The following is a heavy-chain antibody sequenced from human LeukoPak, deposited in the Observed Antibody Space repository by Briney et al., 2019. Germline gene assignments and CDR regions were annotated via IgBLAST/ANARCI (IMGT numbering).Heavy chain of an antibody. J-gene: IGHJ3*02. D-gene: IGHD1-26*01. CDR1: GGSISSSSYY. Sequence: SETESLTCTVSGGSISSSSYYWGWIRQPPGKGLEWIGSIYYSGSTYYNPSLKSRATISVDTSKNQFSLKLSSVTAADTAVYYCARLGYSGSYYERAFDIWGQGTMVTVSS. CDR3: ARLGYSGSYYERAFDI. V-gene: IGHV4-39*01. CDR2: IYYSGST.